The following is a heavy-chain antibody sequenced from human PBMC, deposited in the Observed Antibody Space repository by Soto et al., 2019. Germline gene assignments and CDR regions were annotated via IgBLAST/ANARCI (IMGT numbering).Heavy chain of an antibody. V-gene: IGHV1-46*01. CDR2: INPSGGST. CDR3: ARDSSRHLDY. D-gene: IGHD6-13*01. CDR1: GYTFTSYY. J-gene: IGHJ4*02. Sequence: QVQLVQSGAEVKKPGASVKVSCKASGYTFTSYYMHWVRQAPGQGLEWMGIINPSGGSTSYAQQFQGRVTRKKDTSTITVYMELSSLRSEDTAVYYCARDSSRHLDYWGQGPLVTVAS.